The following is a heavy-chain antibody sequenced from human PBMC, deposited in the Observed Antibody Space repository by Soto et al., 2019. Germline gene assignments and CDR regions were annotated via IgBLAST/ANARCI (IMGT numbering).Heavy chain of an antibody. J-gene: IGHJ4*02. V-gene: IGHV4-34*02. CDR3: ARSMNDHNHHHWGFDY. D-gene: IGHD7-27*01. CDR1: GGSFSAYH. Sequence: QVQLQQWGAGLLKPSATLSLTCAVYGGSFSAYHWSWIRQAPGKGLEWIGEIDYRGNTNYIPSLRSRVSLSVDTSKNQFSLTLNGVTAADTGVYFCARSMNDHNHHHWGFDYWGQGTRVTVSS. CDR2: IDYRGNT.